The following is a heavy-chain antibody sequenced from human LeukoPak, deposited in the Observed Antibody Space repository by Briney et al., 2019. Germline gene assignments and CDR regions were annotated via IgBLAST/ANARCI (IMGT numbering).Heavy chain of an antibody. CDR2: IIPIFGTA. J-gene: IGHJ4*02. CDR3: ARDPEWELPLDY. Sequence: ASVKVSCKASGGTFSSYAISWVRQAPGQGLEWMGGIIPIFGTANYAQKFQGRVTITTDESTSTAYMELRSLRSDDTAVYYCARDPEWELPLDYWGQGTLVTVSS. CDR1: GGTFSSYA. V-gene: IGHV1-69*05. D-gene: IGHD1-26*01.